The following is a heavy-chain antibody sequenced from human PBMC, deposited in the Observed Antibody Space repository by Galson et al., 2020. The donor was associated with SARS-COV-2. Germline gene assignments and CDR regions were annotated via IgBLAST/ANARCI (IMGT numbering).Heavy chain of an antibody. CDR3: ATSTTVTTSSWFDP. Sequence: ASVKVSCKVSGYTITELSMHWVRQAPGKGLEWMGGFDPEDGETIYAQKFQGRVTMTEDTSTDTAYMELRSLRSEDTAVYYCATSTTVTTSSWFDPWGQGTLVTVSS. CDR1: GYTITELS. CDR2: FDPEDGET. J-gene: IGHJ5*02. D-gene: IGHD4-17*01. V-gene: IGHV1-24*01.